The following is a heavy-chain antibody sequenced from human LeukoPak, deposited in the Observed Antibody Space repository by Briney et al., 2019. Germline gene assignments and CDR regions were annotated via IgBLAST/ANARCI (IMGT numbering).Heavy chain of an antibody. V-gene: IGHV3-7*04. Sequence: GGSLRLSCAASGFTVSSNYMSWVRQAPGKGLEWVANIKPDGSEKYYVDSVKGRFTISRDNAKNSLYLQMNGLRAEDTAVYYCARDRIQLWSHDYWGQGTLVTVSS. CDR2: IKPDGSEK. CDR3: ARDRIQLWSHDY. CDR1: GFTVSSNY. D-gene: IGHD5-18*01. J-gene: IGHJ4*02.